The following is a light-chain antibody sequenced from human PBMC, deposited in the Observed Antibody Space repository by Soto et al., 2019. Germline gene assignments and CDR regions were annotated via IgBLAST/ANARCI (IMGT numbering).Light chain of an antibody. Sequence: DIQMTQSPSSLSASVGDRVTITCRASQGISNYLAWYQQKPGKVPKLLIYAASTLQSGVPSRFSGSGSGTDFTLTISSLQPEYVANYYCQKYNSATHTFGQGTQLEIK. CDR2: AAS. CDR3: QKYNSATHT. J-gene: IGKJ2*01. CDR1: QGISNY. V-gene: IGKV1-27*01.